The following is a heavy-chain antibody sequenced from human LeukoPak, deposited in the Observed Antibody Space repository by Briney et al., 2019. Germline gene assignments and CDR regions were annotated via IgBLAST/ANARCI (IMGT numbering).Heavy chain of an antibody. CDR3: ARDRGYSYGLDF. V-gene: IGHV4-34*09. D-gene: IGHD5-12*01. Sequence: SETLSLTCAVYGGSFSGYYWSWIRQPPGKGLEWIGEINHSGSTNYNPSLQSRVVISVDTSKNQFSLTLSSVTAADTAVYYCARDRGYSYGLDFWGQGRLVTVSS. CDR1: GGSFSGYY. CDR2: INHSGST. J-gene: IGHJ4*02.